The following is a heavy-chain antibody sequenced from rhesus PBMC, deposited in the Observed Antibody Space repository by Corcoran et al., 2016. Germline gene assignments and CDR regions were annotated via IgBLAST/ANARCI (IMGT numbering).Heavy chain of an antibody. Sequence: VQLVESGGGLVQPGGSLRLSCAASGFTFSSYGMHWVRQAPGKGLEWIGYIGGSSGSTNYNPSLKIRVTISKATSQTQFSLKLSSVTAADTAVYYCARGVGYSYSFDYWGQGVLVTVSS. J-gene: IGHJ4*01. CDR1: GFTFSSYG. CDR3: ARGVGYSYSFDY. CDR2: IGGSSGST. V-gene: IGHV4-127*01. D-gene: IGHD5-12*01.